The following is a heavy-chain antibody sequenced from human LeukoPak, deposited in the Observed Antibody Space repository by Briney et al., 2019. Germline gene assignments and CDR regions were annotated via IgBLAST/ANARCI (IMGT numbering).Heavy chain of an antibody. Sequence: PGGSLRLSCAASGFTFSSYDLHWVRQAPGKGLEWVAVISYGGTNKHYADSVKGRFTISRDNSKNTLFLQMNSLRAEDTAVYYCATSNTSGWYCWFDPWGQGTLVTVSS. CDR1: GFTFSSYD. CDR3: ATSNTSGWYCWFDP. J-gene: IGHJ5*02. CDR2: ISYGGTNK. V-gene: IGHV3-30-3*01. D-gene: IGHD6-19*01.